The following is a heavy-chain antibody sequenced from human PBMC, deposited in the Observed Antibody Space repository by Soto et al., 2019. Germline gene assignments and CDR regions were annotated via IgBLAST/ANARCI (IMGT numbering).Heavy chain of an antibody. V-gene: IGHV5-51*01. CDR2: VFPGDSDT. CDR3: ASRNLYCSGGDCYGTNDLDF. Sequence: GESRKISCKVTGYNFTNYWVAWVRQMPGKGLEWLGMVFPGDSDTRQNPSFQGQVTLSADQSTGTAFSQWTSLKAPDTATYYCASRNLYCSGGDCYGTNDLDFWGQGTKVPVSS. CDR1: GYNFTNYW. J-gene: IGHJ4*02. D-gene: IGHD2-15*01.